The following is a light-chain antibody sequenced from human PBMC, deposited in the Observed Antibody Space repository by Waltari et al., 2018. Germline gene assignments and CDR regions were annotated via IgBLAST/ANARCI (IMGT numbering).Light chain of an antibody. Sequence: EIVLTQSPGPLSLSPGERATLSCRASQSLSRALAWYQQKPGQAPRLLIYGASTRATGIPDRFSGSGYGTDFSLTITRLEPEDFAVYYCQHYVRLPVTFGQGTKVDI. CDR2: GAS. CDR1: QSLSRA. CDR3: QHYVRLPVT. V-gene: IGKV3-20*01. J-gene: IGKJ1*01.